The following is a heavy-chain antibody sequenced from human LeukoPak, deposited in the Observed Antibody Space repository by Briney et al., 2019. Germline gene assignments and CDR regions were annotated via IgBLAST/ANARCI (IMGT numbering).Heavy chain of an antibody. D-gene: IGHD3-16*01. J-gene: IGHJ4*02. CDR1: GFTFSNYW. CDR2: IKEDGSQK. Sequence: PGGSLRPSCAASGFTFSNYWMNWVRQAPGKGLEWVANIKEDGSQKYYVDSVKGRFTSSRDNAKNSVYLQMSSLRDEDTAVYYCARGLNTSPGVDYWGQGTLVVVSS. CDR3: ARGLNTSPGVDY. V-gene: IGHV3-7*01.